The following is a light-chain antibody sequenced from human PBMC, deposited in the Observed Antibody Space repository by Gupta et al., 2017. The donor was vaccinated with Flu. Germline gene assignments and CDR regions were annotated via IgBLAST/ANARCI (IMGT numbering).Light chain of an antibody. CDR3: QIYGTLVWT. CDR1: QNLGSSY. CDR2: GPS. Sequence: ERATLSCRASQNLGSSYLAWYQQKPGQPPRLLIYGPSTRASGIPDRFSGGGSGTDFTLTISRLEPEDFAVYFCQIYGTLVWTFGQGTKVEVK. J-gene: IGKJ1*01. V-gene: IGKV3-20*01.